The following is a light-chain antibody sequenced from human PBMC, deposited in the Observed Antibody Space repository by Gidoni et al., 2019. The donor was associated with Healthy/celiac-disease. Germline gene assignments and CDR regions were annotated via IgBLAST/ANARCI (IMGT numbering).Light chain of an antibody. V-gene: IGLV3-21*04. CDR1: NIGSTS. CDR2: YDS. Sequence: SYVLTQPPSASVAPAKPARITCGGNNIGSTSVHWYQQKPGQAPVLVIYYDSDRPSGIPERFSGSNAGNTATLTISRVEAGDEADYYCQVWDSSSDHYVFGTGTKVTVL. CDR3: QVWDSSSDHYV. J-gene: IGLJ1*01.